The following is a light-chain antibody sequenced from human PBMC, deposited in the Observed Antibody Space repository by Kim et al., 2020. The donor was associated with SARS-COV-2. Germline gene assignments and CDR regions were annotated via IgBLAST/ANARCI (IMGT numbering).Light chain of an antibody. V-gene: IGLV3-1*01. CDR1: KLGDKY. J-gene: IGLJ1*01. Sequence: VSPGKAASITGAGDKLGDKYACWYQQKPGQSPVLVIYQDSKRPSGSPERFSGSNSGNTATLTISGTQAMDEADYYCQAWDSSKVFGTGTKVTVL. CDR2: QDS. CDR3: QAWDSSKV.